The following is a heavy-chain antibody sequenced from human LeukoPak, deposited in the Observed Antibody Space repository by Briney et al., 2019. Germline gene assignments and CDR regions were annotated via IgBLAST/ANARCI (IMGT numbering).Heavy chain of an antibody. J-gene: IGHJ4*02. D-gene: IGHD2-2*02. CDR3: ARFKLGYCSSTSCYTFDY. CDR1: GGSFSGYY. Sequence: SETLSLTCAVYGGSFSGYYWSWIRQPPGKGLEWIGEINHSGSTNYNPSLKSRVTISVDTSKNQFSLKLSSVTAADTAVYYCARFKLGYCSSTSCYTFDYWGQETLVTVSS. V-gene: IGHV4-34*01. CDR2: INHSGST.